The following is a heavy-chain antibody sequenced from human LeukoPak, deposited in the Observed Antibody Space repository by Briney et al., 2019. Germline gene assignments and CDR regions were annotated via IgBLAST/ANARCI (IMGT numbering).Heavy chain of an antibody. CDR1: GGSFSGYY. CDR3: ARRRFLAPSDY. Sequence: PSETLSLTGAVYGGSFSGYYWSWIRQPPGKGLEWIGEINHSGSTNYNPSLKSRVTISVDTSKNQFSLKLSSVTAADTAVYHCARRRFLAPSDYWGQGTLVTVSS. CDR2: INHSGST. D-gene: IGHD3-3*01. J-gene: IGHJ4*02. V-gene: IGHV4-34*01.